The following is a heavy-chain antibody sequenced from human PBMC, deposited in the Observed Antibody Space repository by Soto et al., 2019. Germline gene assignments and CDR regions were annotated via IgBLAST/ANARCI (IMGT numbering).Heavy chain of an antibody. Sequence: SETLSLTCTVSGASIGSSYWTWIRQPPGKGLEWMGYIFYSGSTNYNPSLSGRVSMTVDTSKNQFSLKLSSVTAADTAVYYCARTTVTTVKPSDYWGQETLVTVSS. CDR3: ARTTVTTVKPSDY. D-gene: IGHD4-17*01. CDR2: IFYSGST. V-gene: IGHV4-59*08. CDR1: GASIGSSY. J-gene: IGHJ4*02.